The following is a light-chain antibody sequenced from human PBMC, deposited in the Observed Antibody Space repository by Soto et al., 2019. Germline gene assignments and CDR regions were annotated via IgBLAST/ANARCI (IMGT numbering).Light chain of an antibody. Sequence: EIVMTQSPATLSVSPGERATLSCRASQSVGSYLAWYQQKPGQAPRPLIYGASTRATSIPDRFSGSGSGTDFTLTISRLEPEDFAVFYCQHYDISPSWTFGQGTKVDIK. CDR1: QSVGSY. V-gene: IGKV3-20*01. J-gene: IGKJ1*01. CDR3: QHYDISPSWT. CDR2: GAS.